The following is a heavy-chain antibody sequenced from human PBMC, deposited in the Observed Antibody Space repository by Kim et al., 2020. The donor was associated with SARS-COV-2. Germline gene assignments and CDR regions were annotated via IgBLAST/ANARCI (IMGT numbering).Heavy chain of an antibody. CDR2: IYYSGST. D-gene: IGHD3-16*01. CDR3: AREAGLPDYYYYGMDV. V-gene: IGHV4-31*03. J-gene: IGHJ6*02. Sequence: SETLSLTCTVSGGSISSGGYYWSWIRQHPGKGLEWIGYIYYSGSTYYNPSLKSRVTISVDTSKNQFSLKLSSVTAADTAVYYCAREAGLPDYYYYGMDVWGQGTTVTVSS. CDR1: GGSISSGGYY.